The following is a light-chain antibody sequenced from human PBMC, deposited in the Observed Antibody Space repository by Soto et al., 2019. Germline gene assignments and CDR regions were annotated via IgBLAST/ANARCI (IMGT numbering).Light chain of an antibody. J-gene: IGLJ1*01. V-gene: IGLV2-14*01. CDR1: SSDVGGYNY. CDR3: TSNTSSDTYV. CDR2: DVS. Sequence: LTQPASVSGSPGQSITISCTGTSSDVGGYNYVSWYQQRPGKVPRLMIYDVSNRPSGVSNRFSGSKSGNTASLTISGLQAEDEADYYCTSNTSSDTYVFGTGTKVTVL.